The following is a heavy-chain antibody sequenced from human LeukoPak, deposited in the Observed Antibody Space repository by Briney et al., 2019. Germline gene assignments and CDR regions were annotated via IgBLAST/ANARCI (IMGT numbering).Heavy chain of an antibody. CDR1: GGSISGHY. D-gene: IGHD1-1*01. CDR2: IFKSGST. CDR3: AREKDSNFGCFDY. V-gene: IGHV4-59*11. Sequence: SETLSLTCTVSGGSISGHYWSWIRQPPGKGLEWIGYIFKSGSTNYNSTLRSRVTMSIDTSRNQFSLKLRSMTAADTAVYYCAREKDSNFGCFDYWGQGTLVTVSS. J-gene: IGHJ4*02.